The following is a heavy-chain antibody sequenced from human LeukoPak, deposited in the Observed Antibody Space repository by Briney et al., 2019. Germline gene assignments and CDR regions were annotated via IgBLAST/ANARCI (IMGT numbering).Heavy chain of an antibody. D-gene: IGHD2-15*01. V-gene: IGHV3-33*01. CDR1: GFTFSSYG. CDR3: ARIGYCSGGSCYWVYFDY. J-gene: IGHJ4*02. Sequence: GRSLRLSCAASGFTFSSYGMHWVRQAPGKGLEGVAVIWYDGSNTYYADSVKGRFTISRDNSKNTLYLQMNSLRAEDTAVYYCARIGYCSGGSCYWVYFDYWGQGTLVTVSS. CDR2: IWYDGSNT.